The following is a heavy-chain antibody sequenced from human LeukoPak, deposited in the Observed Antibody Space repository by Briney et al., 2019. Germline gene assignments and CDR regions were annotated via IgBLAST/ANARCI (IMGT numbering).Heavy chain of an antibody. Sequence: PSETLSLTCSVSGGSVSSGISYWSWIRQPPGEGLEWIAYISDSGGSDYNPSLKSRVTISVDTSKNQFSLNLSSVTAADTAVYYCARGGGYSGYDFGYWGQGTLVTVSP. CDR2: ISDSGGS. CDR1: GGSVSSGISY. V-gene: IGHV4-61*01. D-gene: IGHD5-12*01. CDR3: ARGGGYSGYDFGY. J-gene: IGHJ4*02.